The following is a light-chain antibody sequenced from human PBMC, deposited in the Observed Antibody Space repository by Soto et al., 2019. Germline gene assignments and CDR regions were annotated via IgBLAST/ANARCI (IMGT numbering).Light chain of an antibody. V-gene: IGKV1-9*01. CDR3: QPRKSYPIT. J-gene: IGKJ5*01. Sequence: DIQLTQSPSFLSASVGDRVTITCRASQDINTYFAWYQQKPGKAPKLLIFAASTLQNGVPSRFSGSGSETEFTVTITSLQPEDFAAYSCQPRKSYPITFGLGTRLEIK. CDR1: QDINTY. CDR2: AAS.